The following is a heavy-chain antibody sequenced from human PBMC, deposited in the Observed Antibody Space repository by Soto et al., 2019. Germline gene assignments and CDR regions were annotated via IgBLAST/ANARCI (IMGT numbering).Heavy chain of an antibody. D-gene: IGHD3-3*01. V-gene: IGHV3-7*05. Sequence: GGSLRLSCAASGFTFSSYWMSWVRQAPGKGLEWVANIKQDGSEKYYVDSVKGRFTISRDNAKNSLYLQMNSLRAEDTAVYYCARDLNPTYYDFWSGYYNPGAFDIWGQGTMVTVSS. CDR3: ARDLNPTYYDFWSGYYNPGAFDI. CDR2: IKQDGSEK. CDR1: GFTFSSYW. J-gene: IGHJ3*02.